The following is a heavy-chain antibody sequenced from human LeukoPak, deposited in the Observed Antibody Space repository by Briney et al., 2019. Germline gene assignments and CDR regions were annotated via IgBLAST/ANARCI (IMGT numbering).Heavy chain of an antibody. V-gene: IGHV4-61*01. Sequence: SETLSLTCTVSGGSISSGSYYWSWIRQPPGKGLEWIGYIYNSGSTNYNPSLKSRVTISLDTSKNQFSLKLSSVTAADTAVYYCARGVVAAAGRTFDFWGQGTLVAVSS. CDR1: GGSISSGSYY. J-gene: IGHJ4*02. D-gene: IGHD6-13*01. CDR2: IYNSGST. CDR3: ARGVVAAAGRTFDF.